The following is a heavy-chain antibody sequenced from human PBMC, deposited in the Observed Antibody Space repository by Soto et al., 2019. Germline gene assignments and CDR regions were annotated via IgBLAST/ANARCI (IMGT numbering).Heavy chain of an antibody. Sequence: SETLSLTCAVSGGSLSDYYMSWIRQAPGEGLEWIGEISQSEGTKYNPSLKSRVTMSRDLSKNQFSLRLDSVTDADSAVYYCVRGLDHSKIGYWGPGTLVTVSS. V-gene: IGHV4-34*01. CDR2: ISQSEGT. CDR3: VRGLDHSKIGY. J-gene: IGHJ4*02. D-gene: IGHD4-4*01. CDR1: GGSLSDYY.